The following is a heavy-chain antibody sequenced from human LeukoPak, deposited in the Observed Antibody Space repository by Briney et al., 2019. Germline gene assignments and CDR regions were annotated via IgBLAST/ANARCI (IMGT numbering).Heavy chain of an antibody. CDR2: LYYSGDT. Sequence: SETLSLTCTVSGGSISNYYWSWIRQPPGKGLEWIGYLYYSGDTHYNPSLKSRVTISVDTSKNQFSLSLSSVTAADTAVYFCASSHPLGSNNDYFTPFDCWGLGTLVTVSS. CDR1: GGSISNYY. J-gene: IGHJ4*02. CDR3: ASSHPLGSNNDYFTPFDC. V-gene: IGHV4-59*01. D-gene: IGHD3-16*01.